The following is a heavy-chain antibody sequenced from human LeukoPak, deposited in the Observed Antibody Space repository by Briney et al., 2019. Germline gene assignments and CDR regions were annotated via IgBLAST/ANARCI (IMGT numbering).Heavy chain of an antibody. CDR3: AGHDFWSGYNMDV. V-gene: IGHV4-59*11. CDR2: IYYSGST. D-gene: IGHD3-3*01. CDR1: GGSISSHY. Sequence: KTSETLSLTCTVSGGSISSHYWSWIRQPPGKGLEWIGYIYYSGSTNYNPSLKSRVTISVDTSKNQFSLKLSSVTAADTAVYYCAGHDFWSGYNMDVWGKGTTVTVSS. J-gene: IGHJ6*03.